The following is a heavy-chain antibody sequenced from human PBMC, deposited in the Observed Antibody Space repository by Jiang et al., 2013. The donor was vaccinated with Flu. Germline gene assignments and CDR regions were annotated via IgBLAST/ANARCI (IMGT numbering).Heavy chain of an antibody. CDR2: TYYRSKWSN. CDR3: ARDRSGWPDY. V-gene: IGHV6-1*01. J-gene: IGHJ4*02. Sequence: WNWIRQSPSRGLEWLGRTYYRSKWSNDYAVSVKSRISINPDTSKNQFSLHLNSVTPEDTAVYYCARDRSGWPDYWGQGTLVTVSS. D-gene: IGHD6-19*01.